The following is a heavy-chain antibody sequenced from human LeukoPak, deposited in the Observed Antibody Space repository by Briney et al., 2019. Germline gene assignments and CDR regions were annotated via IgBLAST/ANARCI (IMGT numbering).Heavy chain of an antibody. CDR3: ARHLLRGQNFDY. CDR1: GFPFSSYE. CDR2: IDSGGITI. Sequence: GGSLRLSCEGSGFPFSSYEMNWLRQAPGKGLEWVSHIDSGGITIYYADSVKGRFTISRDNAKNSIYLQLDDLRAEDTAVFYCARHLLRGQNFDYWGQGTLVTVSS. J-gene: IGHJ4*02. V-gene: IGHV3-48*03.